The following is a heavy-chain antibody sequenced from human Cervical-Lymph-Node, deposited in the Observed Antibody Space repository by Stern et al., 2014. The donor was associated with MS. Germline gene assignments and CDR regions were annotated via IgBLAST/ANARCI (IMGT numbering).Heavy chain of an antibody. J-gene: IGHJ2*01. D-gene: IGHD3-3*01. V-gene: IGHV1-18*01. CDR3: ARGYYDFWSGTYWYFDL. CDR2: ISAYNGNT. CDR1: GYTFTSYG. Sequence: QVQLGESGAEVKKPGASVKVSCKASGYTFTSYGISWVRQAPGQGLEWMGWISAYNGNTNYAQKLQGRVTMTTDTSTSTAYMELRSLRSDDTAVYYCARGYYDFWSGTYWYFDLWGRGTLVTVSS.